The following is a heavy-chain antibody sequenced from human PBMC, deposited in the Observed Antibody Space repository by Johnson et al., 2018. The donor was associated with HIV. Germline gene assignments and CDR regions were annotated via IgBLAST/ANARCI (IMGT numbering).Heavy chain of an antibody. CDR3: AKSSDYYDSSGYRADAFDI. J-gene: IGHJ3*02. Sequence: VQLVESGGGLVQPGGSLRLSCAASAFNFDTSWMAWVRQAPGKGLEWVAHIKDDGSEKYYVDSVKGRFTVSRDNAKNSLYLQMNSLRAEDTALYYCAKSSDYYDSSGYRADAFDIWGQGTMVTVSS. CDR2: IKDDGSEK. CDR1: AFNFDTSW. D-gene: IGHD3-22*01. V-gene: IGHV3-7*05.